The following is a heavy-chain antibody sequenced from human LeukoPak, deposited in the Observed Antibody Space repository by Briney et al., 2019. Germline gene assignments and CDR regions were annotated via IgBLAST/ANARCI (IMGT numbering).Heavy chain of an antibody. CDR1: GGSISSYY. CDR3: ARRVTMIGAFDI. Sequence: TLSLTCTVSGGSISSYYWSWIRQPPGKALEWLARIDWDDDKYYNTSLKTRLTVSKDTSKNQVVLTMTNMDPVDTATYYCARRVTMIGAFDIWGQGTMVTVSS. CDR2: IDWDDDK. V-gene: IGHV2-70*11. J-gene: IGHJ3*02. D-gene: IGHD3-10*02.